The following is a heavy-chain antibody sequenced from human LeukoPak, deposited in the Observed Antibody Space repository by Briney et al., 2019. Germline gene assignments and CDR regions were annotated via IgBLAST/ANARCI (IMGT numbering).Heavy chain of an antibody. CDR3: ARDIGYDILTGYDY. CDR2: ISAYNGNT. CDR1: GYTFTSYG. D-gene: IGHD3-9*01. J-gene: IGHJ4*02. Sequence: GASVKVPCKASGYTFTSYGISWVRQAPGQGLEWMGWISAYNGNTNYAQKLLGRVTMTTDTSTSTAYMELRSLRSDDTAVYYCARDIGYDILTGYDYWGQGTLVTVSS. V-gene: IGHV1-18*01.